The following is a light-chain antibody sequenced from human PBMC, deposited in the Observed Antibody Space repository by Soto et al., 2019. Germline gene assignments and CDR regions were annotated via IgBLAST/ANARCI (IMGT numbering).Light chain of an antibody. J-gene: IGLJ3*02. CDR1: GSALVNYNL. CDR3: CSCVSGSPFDVL. Sequence: QSALTQPASVSGSPGQSITISCTGTGSALVNYNLVSWYQQPPGQAPRLVIYESTKRPSGVSDRFSASKYGNTASLTICGLQAEDEADYYCCSCVSGSPFDVLFGGGTKLTVL. V-gene: IGLV2-23*01. CDR2: EST.